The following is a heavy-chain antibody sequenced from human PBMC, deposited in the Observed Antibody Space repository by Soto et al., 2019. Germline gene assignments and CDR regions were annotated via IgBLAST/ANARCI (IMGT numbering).Heavy chain of an antibody. Sequence: PSETLSLTCTVSGGSISSYYWYWIRQPPGRGLEWIGYIYYSGSTYYNPSLKSRVTISVDTSKNQFSLKLSSVTAADTAVYYCARGGYSNWFDPWGQGTLVTVSS. D-gene: IGHD3-22*01. CDR1: GGSISSYY. CDR3: ARGGYSNWFDP. CDR2: IYYSGST. J-gene: IGHJ5*02. V-gene: IGHV4-59*12.